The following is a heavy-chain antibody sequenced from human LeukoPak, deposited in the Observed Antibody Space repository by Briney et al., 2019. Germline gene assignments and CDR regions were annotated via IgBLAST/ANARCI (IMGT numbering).Heavy chain of an antibody. CDR2: IYYSGST. J-gene: IGHJ3*02. CDR3: ASNSGGYSIWLGAFDI. CDR1: GGSISSYY. Sequence: SETLSLTCTVSGGSISSYYWSWIRQPPGKGLEWIGYIYYSGSTNYNPSLKSRVTISVDTSKNQFSLKLSSVTAADTAVYYCASNSGGYSIWLGAFDIWGQGTMVTVSS. D-gene: IGHD3-16*01. V-gene: IGHV4-59*01.